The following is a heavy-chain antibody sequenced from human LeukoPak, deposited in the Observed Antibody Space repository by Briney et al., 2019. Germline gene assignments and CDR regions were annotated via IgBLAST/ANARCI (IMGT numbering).Heavy chain of an antibody. Sequence: GASVKVSCTASGYTFTSYDINWVRQATGQGLEWMGWMNPNSGNTGYAQKFQGRVTMTRNTSISTAYMELSSLRSEDTAVYYCARPGAVAGTYGMDVWGQGTTVTVSS. CDR3: ARPGAVAGTYGMDV. V-gene: IGHV1-8*01. J-gene: IGHJ6*02. D-gene: IGHD6-19*01. CDR2: MNPNSGNT. CDR1: GYTFTSYD.